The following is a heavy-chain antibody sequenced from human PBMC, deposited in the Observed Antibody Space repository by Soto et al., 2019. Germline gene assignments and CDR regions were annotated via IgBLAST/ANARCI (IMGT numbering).Heavy chain of an antibody. Sequence: QVQLVQSGAEVKKPGSSVKVSCKASGGTFSTSTFTWVRQAPGQGLEWMGRTIPILDVADYAQDFQGRVTITEDKSTSTAYMELTSLTSKDTAVYYCARDSTIGSTYSGYYAIDSWGQGTLVTVSS. D-gene: IGHD5-12*01. CDR3: ARDSTIGSTYSGYYAIDS. CDR1: GGTFSTST. V-gene: IGHV1-69*08. CDR2: TIPILDVA. J-gene: IGHJ4*02.